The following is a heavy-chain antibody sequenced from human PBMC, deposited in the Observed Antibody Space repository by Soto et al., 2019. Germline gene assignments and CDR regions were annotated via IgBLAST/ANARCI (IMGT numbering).Heavy chain of an antibody. CDR1: GFTFSSDG. Sequence: GGSLRLSCAASGFTFSSDGMHWVRQAPGKGLEWVAVIWYDGSNKYYADSVKGRFTISRDNSKNTLYLQMNSLRAEDTAVYYCARSGSYYYGSGSYYNPYYYYYYIDVWGKVTTVTVSS. CDR2: IWYDGSNK. D-gene: IGHD3-10*01. CDR3: ARSGSYYYGSGSYYNPYYYYYYIDV. V-gene: IGHV3-33*01. J-gene: IGHJ6*03.